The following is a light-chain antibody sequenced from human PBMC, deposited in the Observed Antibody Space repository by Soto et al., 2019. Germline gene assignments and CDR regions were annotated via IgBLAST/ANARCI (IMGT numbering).Light chain of an antibody. CDR1: QSVSSN. J-gene: IGKJ2*01. Sequence: EIVMTQSPATLSVSPGERATLSCRASQSVSSNLAWYQQKPGQAPRLLIYGASTRATGIPARFSGSGSGTEFTLTISRLEPEDFAVYYCQQYGSSPRRTFGQGTKLEIK. CDR3: QQYGSSPRRT. CDR2: GAS. V-gene: IGKV3-15*01.